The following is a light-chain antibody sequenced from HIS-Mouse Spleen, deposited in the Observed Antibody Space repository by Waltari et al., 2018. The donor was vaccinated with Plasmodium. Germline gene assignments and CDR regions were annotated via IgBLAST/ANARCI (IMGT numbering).Light chain of an antibody. V-gene: IGLV2-14*03. CDR3: SSYTSSSTHVV. CDR2: DVS. Sequence: QSALTQPASVSGSPGQSITISCTGTSSDVGGYNYVSWYQQPPGKAPNLMIYDVSSWPAGVCNGFSGSKSGNTASLTISGLQAEDEADYYCSSYTSSSTHVVFGGGTKLTVL. CDR1: SSDVGGYNY. J-gene: IGLJ2*01.